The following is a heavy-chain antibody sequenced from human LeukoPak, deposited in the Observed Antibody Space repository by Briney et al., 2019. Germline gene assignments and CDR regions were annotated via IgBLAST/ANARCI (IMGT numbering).Heavy chain of an antibody. D-gene: IGHD3-22*01. CDR1: GDSINSLDL. Sequence: SETLSLTCTVSGDSINSLDLWSWVRQPPGKGLEWIGEMYLSGTTHSNPSVKSRVTISIDKSKSQFFLNLSSVTAADTAVYYCAGLVGRYSSGLYYYYFDYWGQGTLVTASS. V-gene: IGHV4-4*02. CDR3: AGLVGRYSSGLYYYYFDY. J-gene: IGHJ4*02. CDR2: MYLSGTT.